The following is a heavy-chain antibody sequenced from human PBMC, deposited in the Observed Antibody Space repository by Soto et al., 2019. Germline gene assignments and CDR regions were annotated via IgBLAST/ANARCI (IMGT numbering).Heavy chain of an antibody. J-gene: IGHJ6*03. Sequence: PSETLSLTCTVSGGSISSGGYYWSWIRQHPGKGLEWIGYIYYSGSTNYNPSLKSRVTISVDTSKNQFSLKLSSVTAADTAVYYCATGYCTNGVCYLGRRYYYMDVWGKGTTVTVSS. CDR2: IYYSGST. V-gene: IGHV4-61*08. CDR3: ATGYCTNGVCYLGRRYYYMDV. D-gene: IGHD2-8*01. CDR1: GGSISSGGYY.